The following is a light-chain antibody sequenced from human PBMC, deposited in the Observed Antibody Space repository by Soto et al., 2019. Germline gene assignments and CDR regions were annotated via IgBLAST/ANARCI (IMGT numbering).Light chain of an antibody. CDR3: QQYNNWPAIT. CDR2: DIS. Sequence: EIVLTQSPGTLSLSPGERATLSCRASQTVSRNLAWYQQRPGQAPRLLIYDISNRAAGVPARFSGSGSGTEFTLTISSLLSEDFAVYYCQQYNNWPAITFGQGTRLETK. V-gene: IGKV3-15*01. J-gene: IGKJ5*01. CDR1: QTVSRN.